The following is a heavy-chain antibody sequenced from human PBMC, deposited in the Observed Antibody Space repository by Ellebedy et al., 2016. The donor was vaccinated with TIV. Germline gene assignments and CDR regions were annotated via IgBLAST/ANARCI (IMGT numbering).Heavy chain of an antibody. V-gene: IGHV1-3*01. D-gene: IGHD2-8*02. J-gene: IGHJ2*01. CDR3: ARPVGPYDDTGRLYYWYFDL. Sequence: AASVKVSCKASGYTFTSYVMYWVRQAPGQRLEWMGRINAGNGDTEYSQSFQGRVTITMDPSASTAYMELSSLRSEDTGVYYCARPVGPYDDTGRLYYWYFDLWGRGTLVTVSS. CDR1: GYTFTSYV. CDR2: INAGNGDT.